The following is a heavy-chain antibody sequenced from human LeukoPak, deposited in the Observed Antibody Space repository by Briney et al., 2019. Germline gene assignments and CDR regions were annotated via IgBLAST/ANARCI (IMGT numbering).Heavy chain of an antibody. CDR3: ASPGYSSLLDAFDI. V-gene: IGHV3-53*01. Sequence: GGSLRLSCAASGFTVSSSYMSWVRQAPGKGLEWVSLIYSGGDPYYADSVKGRFTISRDNSKNTLYLQMNRLRAEDTAVYYCASPGYSSLLDAFDIWGQGTMVTVSS. D-gene: IGHD5-18*01. CDR1: GFTVSSSY. J-gene: IGHJ3*02. CDR2: IYSGGDP.